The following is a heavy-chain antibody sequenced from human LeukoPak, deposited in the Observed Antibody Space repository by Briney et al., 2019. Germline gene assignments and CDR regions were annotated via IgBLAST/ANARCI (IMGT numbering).Heavy chain of an antibody. Sequence: ASVKVSCKASGYTFTIYYMHWVRQAPGQGLEWMGIIDPSGGSTSYAQKFQGRVTMTRDTSTSTVYMELSSLRSEDTAVYYCASRTYCGGDCLYAFDIWGQGTMVTVSS. V-gene: IGHV1-46*01. J-gene: IGHJ3*02. CDR2: IDPSGGST. CDR3: ASRTYCGGDCLYAFDI. CDR1: GYTFTIYY. D-gene: IGHD2-21*02.